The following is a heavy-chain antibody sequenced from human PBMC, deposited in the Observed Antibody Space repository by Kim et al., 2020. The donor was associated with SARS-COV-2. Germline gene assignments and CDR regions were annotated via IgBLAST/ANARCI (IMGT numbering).Heavy chain of an antibody. Sequence: SETLSLTCAVYGGSFSGYSWSWIRQPPGKGLEWIGEINHSGSTNYNPSSKSRVTISVDTSKNQFSLKLSSVTAADTAVYYCARGRSKLLWFGESVGYFD. CDR1: GGSFSGYS. J-gene: IGHJ4*03. D-gene: IGHD3-10*01. CDR2: INHSGST. V-gene: IGHV4-34*01. CDR3: ARGRSKLLWFGESVGYFD.